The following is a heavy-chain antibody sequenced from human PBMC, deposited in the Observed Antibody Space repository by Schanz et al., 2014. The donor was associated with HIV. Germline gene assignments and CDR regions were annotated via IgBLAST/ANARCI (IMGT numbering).Heavy chain of an antibody. CDR2: ISAYNGNT. Sequence: QVQLVQSGSEVKKPGSSVKVSCKASGDTFRRYSIHWVRQGPGQGLEWMGWISAYNGNTNYAQKLQGRVTMTTDTSTSTAYMDLRSLRSDDTAVYYCARGAAEMATMTPWRYWGQGTLVTVSS. CDR3: ARGAAEMATMTPWRY. J-gene: IGHJ4*02. CDR1: GDTFRRYS. V-gene: IGHV1-18*01. D-gene: IGHD5-12*01.